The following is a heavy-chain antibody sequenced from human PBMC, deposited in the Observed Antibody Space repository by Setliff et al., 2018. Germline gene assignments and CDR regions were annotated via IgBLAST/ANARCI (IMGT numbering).Heavy chain of an antibody. CDR1: GFTFDDYA. J-gene: IGHJ4*02. CDR2: IKQDGSEK. V-gene: IGHV3-7*01. CDR3: ARATLTIFGVVTPFDY. Sequence: GGSLRLSCAASGFTFDDYAMHWVRQAPGKGLEWVANIKQDGSEKYYVDSVKGRFTISRDNAKNSLYLQMNSLRAEDTAVYYCARATLTIFGVVTPFDYWGQGTLVTVSS. D-gene: IGHD3-3*01.